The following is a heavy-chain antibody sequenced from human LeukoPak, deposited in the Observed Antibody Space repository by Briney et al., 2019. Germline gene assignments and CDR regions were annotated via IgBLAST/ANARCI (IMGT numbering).Heavy chain of an antibody. D-gene: IGHD1-26*01. CDR3: ARDLSGGYCIDY. Sequence: PGRSLRLSCAASGFTFSSYGMHWVRQAPGKGLEWVAVISYDGSKKYCADSVKGRFTISRDNSALYLQMNSLRPEDTAMYYCARDLSGGYCIDYWGQGTLVTVSS. V-gene: IGHV3-30*04. J-gene: IGHJ4*02. CDR2: ISYDGSKK. CDR1: GFTFSSYG.